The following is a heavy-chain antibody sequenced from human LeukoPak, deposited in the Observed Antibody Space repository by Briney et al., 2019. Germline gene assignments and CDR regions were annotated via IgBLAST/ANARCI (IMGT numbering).Heavy chain of an antibody. CDR3: ARGYAYGPNYYFDY. Sequence: SETLSLTCSFSGGSISNYYWSWVRQPPGKGLEWIGYIYYSGSTDYNPSLKSRVTISIDTSKNHFSLRLSSVTAADTASYYGARGYAYGPNYYFDYWGQGALVTVSS. V-gene: IGHV4-59*01. CDR1: GGSISNYY. D-gene: IGHD5-18*01. CDR2: IYYSGST. J-gene: IGHJ4*02.